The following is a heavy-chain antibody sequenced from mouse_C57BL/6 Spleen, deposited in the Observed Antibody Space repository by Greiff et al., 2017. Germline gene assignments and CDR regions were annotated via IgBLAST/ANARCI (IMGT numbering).Heavy chain of an antibody. D-gene: IGHD3-2*02. CDR1: GYSITSGYY. Sequence: EVQLQQSGPGLVKPSQSLSLTCSVTGYSITSGYYWNWIRQFPGNKLEWMGYISYDGSNNYNPSLKNRISITRDTSKNQFFLKLNSVTTEDTATYYCARDDSSGYWFAYWGQGTLVTVSA. J-gene: IGHJ3*01. V-gene: IGHV3-6*01. CDR3: ARDDSSGYWFAY. CDR2: ISYDGSN.